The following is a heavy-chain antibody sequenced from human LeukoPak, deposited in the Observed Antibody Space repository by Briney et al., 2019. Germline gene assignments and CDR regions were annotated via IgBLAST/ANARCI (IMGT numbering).Heavy chain of an antibody. J-gene: IGHJ5*02. CDR2: IKQDGSEK. D-gene: IGHD2-15*01. CDR1: GFTFSIYA. CDR3: ARGAGSGGSCDH. Sequence: PGGSLRLSCAASGFTFSIYAMSWVRQAPGKGLEWVANIKQDGSEKYYVDSVKGRFTISRDNAKNSLYLQMNSLRAEDTAVYYCARGAGSGGSCDHWGQGTLVTVSS. V-gene: IGHV3-7*01.